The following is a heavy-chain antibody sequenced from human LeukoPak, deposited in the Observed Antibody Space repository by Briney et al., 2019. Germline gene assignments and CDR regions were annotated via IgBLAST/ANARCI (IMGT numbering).Heavy chain of an antibody. CDR2: INPNSGGT. CDR1: GYTFTGYY. V-gene: IGHV1-2*02. J-gene: IGHJ5*02. D-gene: IGHD1-20*01. Sequence: GASVKVSCKASGYTFTGYYMHWVRQAPGQGLEWMGWINPNSGGTNYAQKFQGRVTMTRDTSISTAYMELSRLRSDDTAVYYCAXXXXXXWYKHWFDPWGQGTLVTVSS. CDR3: AXXXXXXWYKHWFDP.